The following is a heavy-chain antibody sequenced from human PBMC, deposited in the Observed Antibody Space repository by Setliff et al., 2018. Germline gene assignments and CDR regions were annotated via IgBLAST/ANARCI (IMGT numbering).Heavy chain of an antibody. V-gene: IGHV4-39*07. D-gene: IGHD5-12*01. J-gene: IGHJ2*01. CDR1: GESIDSVATGNHY. CDR2: INYYGSIFDDGTTYST. Sequence: SETLSLTCIVSGESIDSVATGNHYWNWIRQPPGKGLEWIGSINYYGSIFDDGTTYSTYYNPSLKSRATISIDTSKSQFSLKLSSMTAADTALYYCARNPDFLQYSFDLWGRGTLVTVSS. CDR3: ARNPDFLQYSFDL.